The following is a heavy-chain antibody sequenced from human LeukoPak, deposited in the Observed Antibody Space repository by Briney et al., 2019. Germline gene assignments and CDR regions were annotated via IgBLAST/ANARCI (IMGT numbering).Heavy chain of an antibody. CDR2: ISAYNGNT. D-gene: IGHD1-26*01. Sequence: SVKVSCKASGYTFTSYGISWVRQAPGQGLEWMGWISAYNGNTNYAQKLQGRVTMTTDTSTSTAYMELRSLRSEDTAVYYCARSLSPSGTYALGYWGQGTLVTVSS. CDR3: ARSLSPSGTYALGY. CDR1: GYTFTSYG. J-gene: IGHJ4*02. V-gene: IGHV1-18*01.